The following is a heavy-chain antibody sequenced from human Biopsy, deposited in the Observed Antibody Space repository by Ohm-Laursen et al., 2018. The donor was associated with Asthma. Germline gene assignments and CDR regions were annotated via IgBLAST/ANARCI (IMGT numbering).Heavy chain of an antibody. D-gene: IGHD5-12*01. V-gene: IGHV3-23*01. CDR1: GFSFFTYG. CDR2: ISDGGHST. J-gene: IGHJ4*02. Sequence: LRLSCAASGFSFFTYGMSWVRRAPGKGLEWVAVISDGGHSTNYADSVKGRFTISRDNSKNTLYLQMNSLRAEDTAVYYCAKSVLVWIVATGNYFDYWGQGTLVTVSS. CDR3: AKSVLVWIVATGNYFDY.